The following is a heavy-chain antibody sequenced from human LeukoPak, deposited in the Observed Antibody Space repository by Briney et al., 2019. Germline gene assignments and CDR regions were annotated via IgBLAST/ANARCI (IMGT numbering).Heavy chain of an antibody. Sequence: PGGSLRLSCAASGFTFSSYWMHWVRQAPGKGLVWVSRINSDGSSTSYADSVKGRFTISRDNAKNTLYLQMNSLRAEDTAVYYCARVEYYYGMDVWGQGTTATVSS. J-gene: IGHJ6*02. V-gene: IGHV3-74*01. CDR1: GFTFSSYW. CDR2: INSDGSST. CDR3: ARVEYYYGMDV.